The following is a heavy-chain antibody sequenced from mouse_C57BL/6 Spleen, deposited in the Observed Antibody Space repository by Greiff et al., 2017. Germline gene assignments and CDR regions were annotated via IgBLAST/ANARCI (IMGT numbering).Heavy chain of an antibody. CDR3: ARERWLVGAY. J-gene: IGHJ3*01. V-gene: IGHV3-6*01. D-gene: IGHD1-1*01. Sequence: EVHLVESGPGLVKPSQSLSLTCSVTGYSITSGYYWNWIRQFPGNKLEWMGYISYDGSNNYNPSLKNRISITRDTSKNQFFLTLNSVTTEDTATYYCARERWLVGAYWGQGTLVTVSA. CDR2: ISYDGSN. CDR1: GYSITSGYY.